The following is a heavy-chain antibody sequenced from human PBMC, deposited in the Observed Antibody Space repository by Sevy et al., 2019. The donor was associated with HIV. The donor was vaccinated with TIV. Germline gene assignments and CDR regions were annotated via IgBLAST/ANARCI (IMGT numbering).Heavy chain of an antibody. CDR2: IWFDGSNT. CDR3: ARDLEFYDYGDYGHAFMSDY. Sequence: GGSLRLSCAASGFTFSTYVMHWVRQAPCKGLEWVAVIWFDGSNTYYADSVQERFTISRDIAKNTLHFQMNSLRAEDTAVYYCARDLEFYDYGDYGHAFMSDYWGQGTLVTVSS. J-gene: IGHJ4*02. D-gene: IGHD3-16*01. CDR1: GFTFSTYV. V-gene: IGHV3-33*01.